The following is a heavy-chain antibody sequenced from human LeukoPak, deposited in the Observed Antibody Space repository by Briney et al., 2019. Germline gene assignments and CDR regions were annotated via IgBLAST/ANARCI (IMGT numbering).Heavy chain of an antibody. Sequence: PSETLSLTCTVSGGSISSSSYYWGWIRQPPGKGLEWIGSIYYSGSTYYNPSLKSRVTISADRSKNQFSLKLSSVTAADTAVYYCAREIAAAGTLAAYDAFDIWGQGTMVTVSS. V-gene: IGHV4-39*07. CDR2: IYYSGST. CDR1: GGSISSSSYY. CDR3: AREIAAAGTLAAYDAFDI. D-gene: IGHD6-13*01. J-gene: IGHJ3*02.